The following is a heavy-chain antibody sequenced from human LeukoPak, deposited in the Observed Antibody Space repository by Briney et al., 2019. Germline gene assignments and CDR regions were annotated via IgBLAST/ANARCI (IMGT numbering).Heavy chain of an antibody. CDR1: GFTFSSYW. CDR3: AKDYDFWSGYWADAFDI. J-gene: IGHJ3*02. D-gene: IGHD3-3*01. V-gene: IGHV3-23*01. Sequence: GGSLRLSCAASGFTFSSYWMSWVRQAPGKGLEWVSAISGSGGSTYYADSVKGRFTISRDNSKNTLYLQMNSLRAEDAAVYYCAKDYDFWSGYWADAFDIWGQGTMVTVSS. CDR2: ISGSGGST.